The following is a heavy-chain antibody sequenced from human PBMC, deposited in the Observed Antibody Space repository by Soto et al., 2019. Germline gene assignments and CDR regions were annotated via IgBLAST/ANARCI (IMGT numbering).Heavy chain of an antibody. Sequence: QAPVVQSGAEVRKPGSSVKLSCKASEGTFNSYAIAWVRQAPGQGLEWMGGIIPYYNTLNYAQKFQDRVTITADDSTNTVYMELSSLRSDDTAVYFCASGASRWYPYCLDSWAQGTLVTVSS. J-gene: IGHJ4*02. D-gene: IGHD6-13*01. CDR1: EGTFNSYA. CDR3: ASGASRWYPYCLDS. CDR2: IIPYYNTL. V-gene: IGHV1-69*01.